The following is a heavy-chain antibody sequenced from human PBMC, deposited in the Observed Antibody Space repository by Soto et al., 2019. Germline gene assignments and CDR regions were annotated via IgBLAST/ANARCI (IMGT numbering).Heavy chain of an antibody. CDR2: ISSGSDYI. D-gene: IGHD1-26*01. V-gene: IGHV3-21*06. J-gene: IGHJ5*02. Sequence: FSMYSMDWVRQAPGKGLEWVASISSGSDYIKYADSVKGRFTISRDNTKNSVSLQMSSLRVEDTAMYYCTRDKGGSYDSWFDPWGRGTLVTVS. CDR1: FSMYS. CDR3: TRDKGGSYDSWFDP.